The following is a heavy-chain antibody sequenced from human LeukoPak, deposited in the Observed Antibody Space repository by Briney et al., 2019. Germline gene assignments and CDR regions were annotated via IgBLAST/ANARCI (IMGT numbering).Heavy chain of an antibody. Sequence: GGSLRLSCAASGFTFSSYAMSWVRQAPGKGLEWVSGISWNSGSIGYADSVKGRFTISRDNAKNSLYLQMNSLRAEDTALYYCAKSPYYDSSGYYAAFDYWGQGTLVTVSS. CDR1: GFTFSSYA. CDR3: AKSPYYDSSGYYAAFDY. D-gene: IGHD3-22*01. CDR2: ISWNSGSI. V-gene: IGHV3-9*01. J-gene: IGHJ4*02.